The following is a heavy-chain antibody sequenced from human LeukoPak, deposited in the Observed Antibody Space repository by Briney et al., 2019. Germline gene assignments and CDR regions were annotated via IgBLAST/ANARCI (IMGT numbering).Heavy chain of an antibody. D-gene: IGHD5-24*01. CDR3: ARAEGSKRWLQFKGELDY. J-gene: IGHJ4*02. CDR2: ISGSGGST. CDR1: GFTFSSYA. Sequence: PGGSLRLSCAASGFTFSSYAMSWVRQAPGKGLEWVSAISGSGGSTYYADSVKGRFTISRDNAKNSLYLQMNSLRAEDTTVYYCARAEGSKRWLQFKGELDYWGQGTLVTVSS. V-gene: IGHV3-23*01.